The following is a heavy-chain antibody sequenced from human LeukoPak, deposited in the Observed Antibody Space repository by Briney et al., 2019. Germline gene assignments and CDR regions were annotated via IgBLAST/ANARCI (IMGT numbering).Heavy chain of an antibody. D-gene: IGHD3-9*01. CDR3: ARAFGGDDILTGYYN. CDR2: INWNGGST. J-gene: IGHJ4*02. V-gene: IGHV3-20*04. Sequence: GGSLRLSCAASGFTFDDYGMSWVRQAPGKGLEWVSGINWNGGSTGYADSVKGRFTISRDNAKNSLYLQMNSLRAEDTALYYCARAFGGDDILTGYYNWGQGTLATVSS. CDR1: GFTFDDYG.